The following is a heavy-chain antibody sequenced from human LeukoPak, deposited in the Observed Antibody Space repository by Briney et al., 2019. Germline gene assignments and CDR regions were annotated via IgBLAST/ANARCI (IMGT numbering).Heavy chain of an antibody. Sequence: SGPTLVNPTQTLTLTCTFSGFSLSTSGVGVGWIRQPPGKALEWLALIYWDDDKRYSPSLKSRLTITKDTSKNQVILTMTNMAPVDTATYYCALNDYSNYPYYFDYWGQGTLVTVSS. J-gene: IGHJ4*02. CDR1: GFSLSTSGVG. CDR2: IYWDDDK. V-gene: IGHV2-5*02. D-gene: IGHD4-11*01. CDR3: ALNDYSNYPYYFDY.